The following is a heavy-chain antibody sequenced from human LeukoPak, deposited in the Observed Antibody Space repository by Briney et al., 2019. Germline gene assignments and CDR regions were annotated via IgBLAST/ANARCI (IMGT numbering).Heavy chain of an antibody. V-gene: IGHV1-69*01. CDR3: ARGLVVATDSQGRRNFDY. J-gene: IGHJ4*02. D-gene: IGHD5-12*01. Sequence: GASVKVSCKASGGTFSSYAISWVRQAPGQGLEWMGGIIPIFGTANYAQKFQGRVTITADESTSTAYMELSSLRSEDTAVYYCARGLVVATDSQGRRNFDYWGQGTLVTVSS. CDR2: IIPIFGTA. CDR1: GGTFSSYA.